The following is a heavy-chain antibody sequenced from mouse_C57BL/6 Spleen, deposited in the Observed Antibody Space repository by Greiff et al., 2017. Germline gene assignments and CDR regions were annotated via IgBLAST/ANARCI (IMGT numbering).Heavy chain of an antibody. V-gene: IGHV1-15*01. CDR2: IDPETGGT. Sequence: VQRVESGAELVRPGASVTLSCKASGYTFTDYEMHWVKQTPVHGLEWIGAIDPETGGTAYNQKFKGKAILTADKSSSTAYMELRSLTSEDSAVYYCTRLLGPSDYWGQGTTLTVSS. J-gene: IGHJ2*01. CDR3: TRLLGPSDY. CDR1: GYTFTDYE. D-gene: IGHD4-1*01.